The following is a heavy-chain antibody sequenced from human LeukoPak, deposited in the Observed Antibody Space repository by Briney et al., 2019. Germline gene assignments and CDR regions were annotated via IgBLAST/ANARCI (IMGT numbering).Heavy chain of an antibody. CDR2: IKQDGSEK. V-gene: IGHV3-7*01. CDR3: ARVASAINGYPTFGNFDY. D-gene: IGHD5-18*01. Sequence: GGSLRLSCAASGFTFSSYWMSWVRQAPGKGLEWVANIKQDGSEKYYVDSVKGRFTISRDNAKNSLYLQMNSLRAEDTAVYYCARVASAINGYPTFGNFDYWGQGTLVTVSS. J-gene: IGHJ4*02. CDR1: GFTFSSYW.